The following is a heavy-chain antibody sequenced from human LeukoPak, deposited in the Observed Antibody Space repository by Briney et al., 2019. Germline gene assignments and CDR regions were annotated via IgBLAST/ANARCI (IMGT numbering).Heavy chain of an antibody. J-gene: IGHJ6*03. Sequence: GASVKVSCKASGGTFSSYAISWVRQAPGQGLEWMGGIIPIFGTANYAQKFQGRVTITADKSTSTAYMELSSLRSEDTAVYYCARVGGGKIFYYYYMDVWGKGTTVTVSS. CDR1: GGTFSSYA. D-gene: IGHD4-23*01. CDR3: ARVGGGKIFYYYYMDV. CDR2: IIPIFGTA. V-gene: IGHV1-69*06.